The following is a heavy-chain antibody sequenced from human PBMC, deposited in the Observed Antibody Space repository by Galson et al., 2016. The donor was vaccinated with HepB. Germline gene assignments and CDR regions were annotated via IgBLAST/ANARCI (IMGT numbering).Heavy chain of an antibody. CDR2: TSPYNGNT. J-gene: IGHJ4*02. CDR3: ARDSRDFYFDH. Sequence: SVKVSCKASGHTFTSYGTNYGISWVRQAPGQGLEWMGWTSPYNGNTNYSQNFRGRVTMTTDTSTSTAYMELRSLRSDDTAVYYCARDSRDFYFDHWGQGTLVTVSS. D-gene: IGHD3-3*01. V-gene: IGHV1-18*01. CDR1: GHTFTSYGTNYG.